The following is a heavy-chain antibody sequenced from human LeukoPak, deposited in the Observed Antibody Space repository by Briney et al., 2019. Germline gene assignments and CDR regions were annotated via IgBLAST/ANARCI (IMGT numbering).Heavy chain of an antibody. D-gene: IGHD2-2*01. J-gene: IGHJ6*02. CDR2: IWYDGSNK. CDR1: GFTFSSYG. V-gene: IGHV3-33*01. Sequence: GRSLRLSCAASGFTFSSYGMHWVRQAPGKGQEWVAVIWYDGSNKYYADSVKGRFTISRDNSKNTLYLQMNSLRAEDTAVYYCARAPLPTALNHYYYYGMDVWGQGTTVTVSS. CDR3: ARAPLPTALNHYYYYGMDV.